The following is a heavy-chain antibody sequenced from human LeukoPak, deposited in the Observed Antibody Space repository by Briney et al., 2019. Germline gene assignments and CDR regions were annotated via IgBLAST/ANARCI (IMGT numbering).Heavy chain of an antibody. CDR2: IKSKTDGGTT. CDR3: TTDYSHGSGSYYGSIDY. Sequence: GGSLRLSCAASGFTFSNAWMSWVRQAPGKGLEWVGRIKSKTDGGTTDYAAPVKGRFTISRDDSKNTLYLQMNSLKTEDTAVYYCTTDYSHGSGSYYGSIDYWGQGTLVTVSS. D-gene: IGHD3-10*01. CDR1: GFTFSNAW. J-gene: IGHJ4*02. V-gene: IGHV3-15*01.